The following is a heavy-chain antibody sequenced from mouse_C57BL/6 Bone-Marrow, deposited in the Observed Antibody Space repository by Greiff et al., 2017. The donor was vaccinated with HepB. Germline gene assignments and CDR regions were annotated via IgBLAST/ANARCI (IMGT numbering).Heavy chain of an antibody. V-gene: IGHV1-7*01. J-gene: IGHJ4*01. Sequence: ESGAELAKPGASVKLSCKASGYTFTSYWMHWVKQRPGQGLEWIGYINPSSGYTKYNQKFKDKATLTADKSSSTAYKQLSSLTYEDSAVYYCASTTERDYYAMDYWGQGTSVTVSS. CDR1: GYTFTSYW. D-gene: IGHD1-1*01. CDR2: INPSSGYT. CDR3: ASTTERDYYAMDY.